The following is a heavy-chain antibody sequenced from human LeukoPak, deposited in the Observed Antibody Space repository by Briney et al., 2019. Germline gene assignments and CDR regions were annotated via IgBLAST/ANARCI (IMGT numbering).Heavy chain of an antibody. J-gene: IGHJ4*02. Sequence: GASVKVSCKASGYTFTGYYIHWVRQAPGQGLEWMGWINPHSGATNYAQKFQGRVTMTRDTSISTAYMELSRLRSDDTAVYYCARDWPARGYSYDYYFDYWGQGTLVTVCS. CDR1: GYTFTGYY. CDR3: ARDWPARGYSYDYYFDY. CDR2: INPHSGAT. V-gene: IGHV1-2*02. D-gene: IGHD5-18*01.